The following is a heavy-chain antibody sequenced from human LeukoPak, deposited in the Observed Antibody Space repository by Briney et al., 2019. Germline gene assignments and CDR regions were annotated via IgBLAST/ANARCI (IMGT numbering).Heavy chain of an antibody. D-gene: IGHD5-12*01. CDR1: GGSFSGYY. CDR3: AREVGIVATIKPHFDY. J-gene: IGHJ4*02. V-gene: IGHV4-34*01. CDR2: INHSGST. Sequence: PSETLSLTCAVYGGSFSGYYCSWIRQPPGKGLEWIGEINHSGSTNYNPSLKSRVTISVDTSKNQFSLKLSSVTAADTAVYYCAREVGIVATIKPHFDYWGQGTLVTVSS.